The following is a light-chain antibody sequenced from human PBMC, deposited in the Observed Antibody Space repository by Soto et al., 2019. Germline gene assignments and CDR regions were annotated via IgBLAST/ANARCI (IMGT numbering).Light chain of an antibody. CDR1: QSVSSN. Sequence: EIVMTQSPATLSVSPGERATLSFRASQSVSSNLAWYQQKPGQAPRLLIYGASSRATGIPDRFSGSGSGTDFTLTISRLEPEDFAVYYCQQYGSSPLITFGQGTR. J-gene: IGKJ5*01. V-gene: IGKV3-20*01. CDR3: QQYGSSPLIT. CDR2: GAS.